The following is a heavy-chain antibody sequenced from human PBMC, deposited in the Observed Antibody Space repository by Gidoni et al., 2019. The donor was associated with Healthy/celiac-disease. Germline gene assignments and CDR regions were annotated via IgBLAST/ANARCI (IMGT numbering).Heavy chain of an antibody. J-gene: IGHJ2*01. CDR3: ARSQPDGSSGYYPYWYFDL. V-gene: IGHV1-69*06. D-gene: IGHD3-22*01. CDR2: IIPIFGTA. Sequence: QVQLVQSGAEVKKPGSSVKVSCKASGGTFSSYAISWVRQAPGQVLEWMGGIIPIFGTANYAQKFQGRVTITADKSTSTAYMELSSLRSEDTAVYYCARSQPDGSSGYYPYWYFDLWGRGTLVTVSS. CDR1: GGTFSSYA.